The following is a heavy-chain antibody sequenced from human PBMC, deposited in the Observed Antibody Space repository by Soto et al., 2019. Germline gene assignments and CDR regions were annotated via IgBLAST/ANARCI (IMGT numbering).Heavy chain of an antibody. CDR3: ARFFLECDPEYRYFLYF. CDR2: IYHSGST. V-gene: IGHV4-30-2*01. CDR1: GGSMSSGGYS. D-gene: IGHD1-20*01. J-gene: IGHJ4*02. Sequence: SLSLTNAVSGGSMSSGGYSWCWIRQPQGKGLEWIGYIYHSGSTYYNPSLKSRVTISVDRSKNQFSLTLSSVTAADTAVYYCARFFLECDPEYRYFLYFCGQGSSDTVSS.